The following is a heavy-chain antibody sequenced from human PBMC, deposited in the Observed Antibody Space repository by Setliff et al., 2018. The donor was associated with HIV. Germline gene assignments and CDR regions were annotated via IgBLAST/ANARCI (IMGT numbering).Heavy chain of an antibody. CDR2: IYTSGST. CDR1: GGSISSGSYF. J-gene: IGHJ6*02. V-gene: IGHV4-61*02. CDR3: AREDYYYYGMDA. Sequence: SETLSLTCTVSGGSISSGSYFWTWIRQPAGKGLEWIGRIYTSGSTNYNPSLKSRVTISVDTSKNQFSLKLSSVTAADTAVYYCAREDYYYYGMDAWGQGTTVTVSS.